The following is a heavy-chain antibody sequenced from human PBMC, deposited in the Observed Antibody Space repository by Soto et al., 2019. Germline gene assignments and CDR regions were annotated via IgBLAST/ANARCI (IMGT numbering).Heavy chain of an antibody. D-gene: IGHD6-13*01. V-gene: IGHV4-34*01. CDR2: INHSGST. Sequence: PSETLSLTCAVYGGSFGGYYWSWIRQPPGKGLEWIGEINHSGSTNYNPSLKSRVTISVDTSKNQFSLKLSSVTAADTAVYYCARGGVAAPVFYWGQGTLVTVSS. CDR1: GGSFGGYY. J-gene: IGHJ4*02. CDR3: ARGGVAAPVFY.